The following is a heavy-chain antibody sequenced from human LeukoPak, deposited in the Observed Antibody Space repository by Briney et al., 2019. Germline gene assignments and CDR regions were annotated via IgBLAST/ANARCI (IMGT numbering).Heavy chain of an antibody. CDR3: ATDQMYRSSIRYFDL. CDR1: GFTFCNHA. V-gene: IGHV3-23*01. D-gene: IGHD3-16*02. Sequence: GGSLRLSCAASGFTFCNHAMTWVRQAPGKGLEWVSSIDLGGGETYYADSVKGRFTISRDNSKNTLFLQTNSLRAEDTAIYYCATDQMYRSSIRYFDLWGRGTLLIVSS. CDR2: IDLGGGET. J-gene: IGHJ2*01.